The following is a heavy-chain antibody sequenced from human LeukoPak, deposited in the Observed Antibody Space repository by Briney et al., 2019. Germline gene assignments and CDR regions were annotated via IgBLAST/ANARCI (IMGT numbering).Heavy chain of an antibody. CDR1: GFTFSSYS. CDR2: ISSSSSYI. CDR3: ARETMVRGVYYYYSGMDV. D-gene: IGHD3-10*01. J-gene: IGHJ6*02. V-gene: IGHV3-21*01. Sequence: GGSLRLSCAASGFTFSSYSMNWVRQAPGKGLEWVSSISSSSSYIYYADSVKGRFTISRDNAKNSLYLQMNSLRAEDTAVYYCARETMVRGVYYYYSGMDVWGQGTTVTVSS.